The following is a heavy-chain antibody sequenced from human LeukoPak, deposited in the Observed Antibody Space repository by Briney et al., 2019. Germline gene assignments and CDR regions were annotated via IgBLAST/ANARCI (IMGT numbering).Heavy chain of an antibody. V-gene: IGHV1-8*01. D-gene: IGHD3-10*01. CDR3: ASCITMVRGLDY. CDR1: GYTFTSYD. Sequence: ASVKVSCKASGYTFTSYDINWVRQATGQGLEWMGWMNPNSGNTGYAQKFQGRVTMTRNTSISTAYMELSSLRSEDTAVYYCASCITMVRGLDYWGQGTLVTVSS. J-gene: IGHJ4*02. CDR2: MNPNSGNT.